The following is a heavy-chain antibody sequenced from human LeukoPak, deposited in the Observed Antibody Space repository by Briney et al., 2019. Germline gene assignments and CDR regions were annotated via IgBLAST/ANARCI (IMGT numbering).Heavy chain of an antibody. CDR2: LIPILGIA. D-gene: IGHD3-10*01. CDR1: GDTFNSYA. J-gene: IGHJ6*02. CDR3: ARILTTRGVTTSYYYYGMDV. Sequence: SVTVSYRASGDTFNSYAISWVRRAPGQGLEGMGRLIPILGIANYAQKFQGRVTITADKSTSTAYMELSSLRSEDTAVYYCARILTTRGVTTSYYYYGMDVWGQGTTVTVSS. V-gene: IGHV1-69*04.